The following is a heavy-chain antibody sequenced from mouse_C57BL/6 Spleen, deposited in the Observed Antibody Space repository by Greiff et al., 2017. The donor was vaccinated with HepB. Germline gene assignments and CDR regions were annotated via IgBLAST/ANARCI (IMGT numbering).Heavy chain of an antibody. CDR3: AIGGYDYDVVDY. CDR1: GFTFSSYA. V-gene: IGHV5-4*01. CDR2: ISDGGSYT. J-gene: IGHJ2*01. Sequence: DVQLVESGGGLVKPGGSLKLSCAASGFTFSSYAMSWVRQTPEKRLEWVATISDGGSYTYYPDNVKGRVTISRDNAKNNLYLQMSNLKSEDTAMYYCAIGGYDYDVVDYWGQGTTLTVSS. D-gene: IGHD2-4*01.